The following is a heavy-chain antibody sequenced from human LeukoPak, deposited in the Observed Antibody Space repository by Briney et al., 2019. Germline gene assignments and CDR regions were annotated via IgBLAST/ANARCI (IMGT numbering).Heavy chain of an antibody. CDR1: GDSTSIFY. CDR3: ALAPNSNWFDF. D-gene: IGHD2-8*01. J-gene: IGHJ5*01. CDR2: IHYSGSS. V-gene: IGHV4-59*03. Sequence: SETLSLTCTVSGDSTSIFYWNWIRQSPGKGLEWIGNIHYSGSSVYNPSLKSRGTISIETSRRQFFLKLNPVTAAETPVYFCALAPNSNWFDFWGPGTLVTVFS.